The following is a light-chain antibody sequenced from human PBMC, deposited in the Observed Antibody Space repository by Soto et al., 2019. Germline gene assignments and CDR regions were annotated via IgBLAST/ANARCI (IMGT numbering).Light chain of an antibody. V-gene: IGKV3-15*01. Sequence: EIVLTQSPGTLSLSPVERATLSCMASQSVSSSYLAWYQQKPGQAPRLLIYGASTRATGIPARFSGSGSGTEFTLTISSLQSEDFAVYYCQQYNDRPPWTFGQGTKVDIK. CDR3: QQYNDRPPWT. CDR1: QSVSSSY. J-gene: IGKJ1*01. CDR2: GAS.